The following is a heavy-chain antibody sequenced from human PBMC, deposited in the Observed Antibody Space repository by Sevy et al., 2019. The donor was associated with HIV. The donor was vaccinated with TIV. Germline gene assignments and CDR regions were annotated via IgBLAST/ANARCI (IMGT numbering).Heavy chain of an antibody. CDR2: IYYSGST. V-gene: IGHV4-39*01. D-gene: IGHD3-10*01. CDR3: ARRITMVRGVIIYNWFDP. CDR1: GGSISSSSYY. J-gene: IGHJ5*02. Sequence: SETLSLTCTVSGGSISSSSYYWGWLRQPPGKGLEWIGSIYYSGSTYYNPSRKSRVTISVDTSKNQFSLKLSSVTAADTAVYYCARRITMVRGVIIYNWFDPWGQGTLVTVSS.